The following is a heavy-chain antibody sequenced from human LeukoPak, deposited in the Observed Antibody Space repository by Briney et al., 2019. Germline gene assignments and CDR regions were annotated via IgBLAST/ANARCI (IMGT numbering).Heavy chain of an antibody. V-gene: IGHV3-33*01. D-gene: IGHD2-15*01. CDR3: ARSAQLNRPVGVVVVVPDY. J-gene: IGHJ4*02. Sequence: GRSLRLSCAASGFTFSSYGIHWVRQAPGKGLEWVAVIWYDGTNKYYADSVKGRFAISRDNAKNTLYLQMNSLRAEDTAAYYCARSAQLNRPVGVVVVVPDYWGQGTLVTVSS. CDR1: GFTFSSYG. CDR2: IWYDGTNK.